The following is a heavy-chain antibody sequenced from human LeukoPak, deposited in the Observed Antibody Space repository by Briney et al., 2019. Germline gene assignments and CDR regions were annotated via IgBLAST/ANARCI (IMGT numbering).Heavy chain of an antibody. Sequence: SETLSLTCTVSGGSISSSSYYWGWIRQPPGKGLEWIGSIYYSGSTYYNPSLKSRVTISVDTSKNQFSLKLSSVPAADTAVYYCARHGVVAVLRFLEYVDYWGQGTLVTVSS. J-gene: IGHJ4*02. D-gene: IGHD3-3*01. CDR2: IYYSGST. V-gene: IGHV4-39*01. CDR3: ARHGVVAVLRFLEYVDY. CDR1: GGSISSSSYY.